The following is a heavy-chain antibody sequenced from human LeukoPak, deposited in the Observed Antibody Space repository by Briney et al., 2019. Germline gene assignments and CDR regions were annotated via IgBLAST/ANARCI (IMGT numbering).Heavy chain of an antibody. CDR1: GYTSTSYG. V-gene: IGHV1-18*01. D-gene: IGHD3-9*01. J-gene: IGHJ4*02. CDR3: ARDRPFYDILTGYYTSDY. Sequence: ASVKVSCKASGYTSTSYGISWVRQAPGQGLEWMGWISAYNGNTNYAQKLQGRVTMTTDTSTSTAYMELRSLRSDDTAVYYCARDRPFYDILTGYYTSDYWGQGTLVTVSS. CDR2: ISAYNGNT.